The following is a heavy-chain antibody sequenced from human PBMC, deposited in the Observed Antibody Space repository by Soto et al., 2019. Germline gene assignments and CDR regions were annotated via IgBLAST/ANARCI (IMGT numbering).Heavy chain of an antibody. Sequence: VQLLESGGGLVQPGGSLRLSCAASGFTFSSYAMSWVRQAPGKGLEWVSAISGSGGSTYYADSVKGRFTISRDNSKNTLYLQMNSLRAEDTAVYYCAKDRGYYDFWSGYPSRWFDPWGQGTLVTVSS. CDR1: GFTFSSYA. J-gene: IGHJ5*02. CDR2: ISGSGGST. CDR3: AKDRGYYDFWSGYPSRWFDP. V-gene: IGHV3-23*01. D-gene: IGHD3-3*01.